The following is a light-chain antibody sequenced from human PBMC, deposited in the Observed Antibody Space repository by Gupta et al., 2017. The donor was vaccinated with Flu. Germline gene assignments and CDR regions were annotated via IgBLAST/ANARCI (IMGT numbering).Light chain of an antibody. J-gene: IGKJ1*01. CDR1: QTVSSNN. CDR3: QQYGSSPRT. V-gene: IGKV3-20*01. CDR2: GAS. Sequence: GTLSLSPGDRATLSCTASQTVSSNNLAWYQQKSGQAPRLLIYGASSRATGTPDRFSGSGSGTDFTLTITRLEPADFAVYYCQQYGSSPRTFGQGTKMEV.